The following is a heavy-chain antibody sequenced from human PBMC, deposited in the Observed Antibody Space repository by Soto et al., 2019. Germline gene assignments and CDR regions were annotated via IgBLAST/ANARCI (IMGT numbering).Heavy chain of an antibody. CDR2: ISGSGGST. V-gene: IGHV3-23*01. J-gene: IGHJ4*02. CDR3: AKQGLIVVVPAAMNYFDY. CDR1: GFTFSSYA. D-gene: IGHD2-2*01. Sequence: GGSLRLSCAASGFTFSSYAMSWVRQAPGKGLEWVSAISGSGGSTYYADSVKGRFTISRDNSKNTLYLQMNSLRAEDTAVYYCAKQGLIVVVPAAMNYFDYWDQGTLVTVSS.